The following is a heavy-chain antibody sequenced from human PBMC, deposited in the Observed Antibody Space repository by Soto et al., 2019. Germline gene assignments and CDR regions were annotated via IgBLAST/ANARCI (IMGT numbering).Heavy chain of an antibody. CDR1: GYTFIGFY. CDR3: ARGPRYGMDV. CDR2: INPNTGVT. V-gene: IGHV1-2*02. J-gene: IGHJ6*02. Sequence: QVQLVQSGAEVKKPGGSVKVTCKASGYTFIGFYMHRVRQAPGQGLEWMAFINPNTGVTNYAQKFQGRVTMTRDTSISTTYMEVSRLRSDDTAVYYCARGPRYGMDVWGQGTTVIVS.